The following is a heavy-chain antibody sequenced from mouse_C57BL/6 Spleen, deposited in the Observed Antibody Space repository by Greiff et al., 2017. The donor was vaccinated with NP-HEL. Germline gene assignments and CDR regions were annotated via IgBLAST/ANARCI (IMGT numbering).Heavy chain of an antibody. V-gene: IGHV1-55*01. CDR2: IYPGSGST. Sequence: VQLQQSGAELVKPGASVKMSCKASGYTFTSYWITWVKQRPGQGLEWIGDIYPGSGSTNYNEKFKSKATLTVDTSSSTAYMQLSSLTSEDSAVYYCARTDMGDYEAWFAYWGQGTLVTVSA. J-gene: IGHJ3*01. CDR3: ARTDMGDYEAWFAY. D-gene: IGHD2-4*01. CDR1: GYTFTSYW.